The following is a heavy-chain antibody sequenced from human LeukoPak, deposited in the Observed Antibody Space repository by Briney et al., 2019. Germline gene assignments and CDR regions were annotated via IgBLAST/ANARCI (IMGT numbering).Heavy chain of an antibody. CDR1: GYTFTSYS. CDR2: ISGNNGDT. J-gene: IGHJ6*03. D-gene: IGHD3-10*01. V-gene: IGHV1-18*01. CDR3: ARSRGVTAHYYYYMDV. Sequence: GASVKVSCKASGYTFTSYSITWVRQAPGQGLEWMGWISGNNGDTKYAQTSQGRVTMTRDTSTKTVYMEVRSLRSDDTAVYYCARSRGVTAHYYYYMDVWGKGTTVKVSS.